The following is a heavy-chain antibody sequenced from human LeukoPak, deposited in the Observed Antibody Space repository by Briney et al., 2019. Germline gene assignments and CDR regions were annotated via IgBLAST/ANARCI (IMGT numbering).Heavy chain of an antibody. CDR3: ARGSAYDGYSYGLDYYYYYMDV. Sequence: SETLSLTCSVSGDSVSRSDLHWGWIRQPPGKGLEWIGSIYHSGSTYYNPSLKSRVTISVDTSKNQFSLKLSSVTAADTAVYYCARGSAYDGYSYGLDYYYYYMDVWGKGTTVTISS. D-gene: IGHD5-18*01. V-gene: IGHV4-38-2*02. CDR2: IYHSGST. CDR1: GDSVSRSDLH. J-gene: IGHJ6*03.